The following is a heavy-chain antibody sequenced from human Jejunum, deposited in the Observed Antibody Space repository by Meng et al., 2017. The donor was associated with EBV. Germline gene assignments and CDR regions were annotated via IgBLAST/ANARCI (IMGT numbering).Heavy chain of an antibody. J-gene: IGHJ4*02. CDR2: IRTDGSGA. D-gene: IGHD3-3*01. Sequence: EGQRGGPGGGIVQPGGSLSSAGALSAFSSDLYWMHWVRQTPEKGLVWVSRIRTDGSGASYADSVKGRFTISIDNAKNALYLQINSLRAEDTAVYYCASGVGRYFEYWGQGSVVTVSS. CDR1: AFSSDLYW. V-gene: IGHV3-74*01. CDR3: ASGVGRYFEY.